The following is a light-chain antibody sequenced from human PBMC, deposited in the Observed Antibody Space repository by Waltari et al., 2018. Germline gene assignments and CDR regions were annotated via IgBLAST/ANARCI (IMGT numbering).Light chain of an antibody. CDR2: GAS. Sequence: EIVMTQSPATLSVSPGERATLSCRASQSVSSNLAWYQQIPGQAPRLLIYGASTRATGIAARFTGSGSATEFTLTISSMQSEDFAVYYCQQYNNWPGTFGQGTKVEIK. V-gene: IGKV3-15*01. J-gene: IGKJ1*01. CDR3: QQYNNWPGT. CDR1: QSVSSN.